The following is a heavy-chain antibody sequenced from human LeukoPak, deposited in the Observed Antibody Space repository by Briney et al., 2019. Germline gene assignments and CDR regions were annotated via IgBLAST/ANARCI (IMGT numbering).Heavy chain of an antibody. Sequence: GGSLRLSCAASGFTFSSYSMHWVRQAPGKGLEWVGRIKSKTDGGTADYAAPVKGRFTISRDDSKNTLYLQMDSLKTEDTAVYYCTTFEYYYDSSGYLSGFDYWGQGTLVTVSS. CDR1: GFTFSSYS. D-gene: IGHD3-22*01. J-gene: IGHJ4*02. CDR2: IKSKTDGGTA. CDR3: TTFEYYYDSSGYLSGFDY. V-gene: IGHV3-15*07.